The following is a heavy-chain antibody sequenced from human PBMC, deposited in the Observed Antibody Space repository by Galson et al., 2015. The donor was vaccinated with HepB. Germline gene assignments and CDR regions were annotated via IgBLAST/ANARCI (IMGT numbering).Heavy chain of an antibody. CDR1: GGSFSGYY. CDR2: INHSGST. V-gene: IGHV4-34*01. J-gene: IGHJ4*02. D-gene: IGHD6-6*01. Sequence: SETLSLTCAVYGGSFSGYYWSWIRQPPGKGLEWIGEINHSGSTNYNPSLKSRVTISVDTSKNQFSLKLSSVTAADTAVYYCASSPGGIAARCYFDYWGQGTLVTVSS. CDR3: ASSPGGIAARCYFDY.